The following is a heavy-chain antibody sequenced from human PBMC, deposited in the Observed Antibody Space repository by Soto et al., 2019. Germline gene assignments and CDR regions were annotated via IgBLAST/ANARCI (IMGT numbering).Heavy chain of an antibody. CDR2: ISAYNGNT. V-gene: IGHV1-18*01. Sequence: GASVKVSCKASGYTFTSYGISWVRQAPGQGLEWMGWISAYNGNTNYAQKLQGRVTMTTDTSTSTAYMELRSLRSDDTAVYCCARDNPYYDFWSGGRGMDVWGQGTTVTVS. CDR3: ARDNPYYDFWSGGRGMDV. J-gene: IGHJ6*02. D-gene: IGHD3-3*01. CDR1: GYTFTSYG.